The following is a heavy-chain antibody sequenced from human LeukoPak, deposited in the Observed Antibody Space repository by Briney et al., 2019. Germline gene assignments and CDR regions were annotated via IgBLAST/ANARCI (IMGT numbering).Heavy chain of an antibody. CDR3: ASTLTFDN. V-gene: IGHV3-7*01. CDR1: GFTFSNYW. CDR2: IKEDGSDR. J-gene: IGHJ3*02. Sequence: GGSLRLSCAASGFTFSNYWMTWVRQVPGKGLEWVASIKEDGSDRYNVDSVKGRFTISRDNAKNSLSLQMSRLRAEDTAVYYCASTLTFDNWGLGILVTVSS.